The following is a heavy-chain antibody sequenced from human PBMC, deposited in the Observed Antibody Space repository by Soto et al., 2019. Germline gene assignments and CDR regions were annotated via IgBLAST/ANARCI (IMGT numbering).Heavy chain of an antibody. Sequence: DSVKVSCKASGYFFTSYGITWVRQAPGQGLEWMGWISPYNGNTKYAQNFQGRVTMTTDTSTSTAYMEVTRLRSDDPAVYYCARDSGSDLSVCGGVFDYCGKGTLVIVAS. J-gene: IGHJ4*02. CDR3: ARDSGSDLSVCGGVFDY. V-gene: IGHV1-18*04. CDR1: GYFFTSYG. CDR2: ISPYNGNT. D-gene: IGHD1-26*01.